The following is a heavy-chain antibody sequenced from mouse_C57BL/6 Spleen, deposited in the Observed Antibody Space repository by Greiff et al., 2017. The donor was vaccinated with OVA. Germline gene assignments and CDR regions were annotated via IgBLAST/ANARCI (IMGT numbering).Heavy chain of an antibody. Sequence: QVQLQQPGAELVMPGASVKLSCKASGYTFTSYWMHWVKQRPGQGLEWIGEIDPSDSYTNYNQKFKGKSTLTVDKSSSTAYMQLSSLTSEDSAVYYCARSTQGDYWGQGTTLTVSS. V-gene: IGHV1-69*01. CDR2: IDPSDSYT. CDR1: GYTFTSYW. J-gene: IGHJ2*01. CDR3: ARSTQGDY. D-gene: IGHD3-2*02.